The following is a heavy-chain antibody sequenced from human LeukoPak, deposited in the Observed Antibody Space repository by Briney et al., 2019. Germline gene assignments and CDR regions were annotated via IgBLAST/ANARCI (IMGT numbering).Heavy chain of an antibody. CDR1: GFTFSSYA. CDR3: AKGAHRFLEWPSDY. J-gene: IGHJ4*02. V-gene: IGHV3-23*01. D-gene: IGHD3-3*01. CDR2: ISGSGGST. Sequence: PGGSLRLSCAASGFTFSSYAMSWIRQAPGKGLEWVSAISGSGGSTYYADSVKGRFTISRDNSKNTLYLQMNSLRAEDTAVYYCAKGAHRFLEWPSDYWGQGTLVTVSS.